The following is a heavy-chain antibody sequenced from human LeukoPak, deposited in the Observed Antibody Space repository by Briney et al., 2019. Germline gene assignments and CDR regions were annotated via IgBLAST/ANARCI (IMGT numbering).Heavy chain of an antibody. CDR3: ATGGGAGTTVTTYTGWFDP. Sequence: ASVKVSCKXSGYTLTELSMHRVRQAPRKGLEWMGGFDPEDGGTIYSQKFEGRVTMTEDTDTDTAYMELSMLRYGDTAVYYCATGGGAGTTVTTYTGWFDPWGQGTLVTVSS. V-gene: IGHV1-24*01. D-gene: IGHD4-11*01. J-gene: IGHJ5*02. CDR2: FDPEDGGT. CDR1: GYTLTELS.